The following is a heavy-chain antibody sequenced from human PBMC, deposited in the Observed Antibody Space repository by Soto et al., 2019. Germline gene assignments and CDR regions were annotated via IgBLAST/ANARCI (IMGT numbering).Heavy chain of an antibody. CDR3: ARQGGYSYAIDY. V-gene: IGHV4-30-2*01. J-gene: IGHJ4*02. D-gene: IGHD5-18*01. Sequence: PSETLSLTCAVSGGSISRGGYSWSWIRQPPGKGLEWIGYIYHSGSTYYNPSLKSRVTISVDRSKNQFSLKLSSVTAADTAVYYCARQGGYSYAIDYWGQGTRVTVSS. CDR1: GGSISRGGYS. CDR2: IYHSGST.